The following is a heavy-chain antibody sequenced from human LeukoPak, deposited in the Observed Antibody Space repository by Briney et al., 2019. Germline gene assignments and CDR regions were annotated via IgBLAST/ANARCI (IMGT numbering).Heavy chain of an antibody. Sequence: PGGSLRLSCATSGFTFSSYSMNWVRQAPGKGLEWVSYIRSSGDMIYYADSVKGRFTISRDNAKNSVYLQMNSLRDEDTAVYYCVRDPDALDYWGQGTQVTVSS. J-gene: IGHJ4*02. CDR1: GFTFSSYS. CDR3: VRDPDALDY. CDR2: IRSSGDMI. V-gene: IGHV3-48*02.